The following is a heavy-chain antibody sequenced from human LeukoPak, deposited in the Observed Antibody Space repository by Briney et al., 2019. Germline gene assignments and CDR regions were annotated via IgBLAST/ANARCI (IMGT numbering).Heavy chain of an antibody. V-gene: IGHV5-51*01. CDR2: IYPGDSDT. CDR1: GYSFTTYW. J-gene: IGHJ4*02. CDR3: ASPPTRECSSISCPLSY. Sequence: HGESLKISCKGSGYSFTTYWIAWVRQMPGEGLEWMGIIYPGDSDTRYSPSFQGQVTISVDKSVSAAYLQWSSLKASDTAMYYCASPPTRECSSISCPLSYWGQGTLVTVSS. D-gene: IGHD2-2*01.